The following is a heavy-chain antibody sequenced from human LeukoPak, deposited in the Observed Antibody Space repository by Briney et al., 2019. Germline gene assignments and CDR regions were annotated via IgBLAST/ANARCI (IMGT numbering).Heavy chain of an antibody. Sequence: GGSLRLSCAASGLTFSIYAMSWVRQAPGKGLEWVSGISDSGGSTYYADSVRGRFIISRDNSKNTLYLQMNSLRAEDTAVYYCAKVKGYSAYDPIDYWGQGTLVTVSS. CDR3: AKVKGYSAYDPIDY. V-gene: IGHV3-23*01. J-gene: IGHJ4*02. CDR2: ISDSGGST. D-gene: IGHD5-12*01. CDR1: GLTFSIYA.